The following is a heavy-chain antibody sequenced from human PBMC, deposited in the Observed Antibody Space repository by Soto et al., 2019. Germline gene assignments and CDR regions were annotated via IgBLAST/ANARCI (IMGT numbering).Heavy chain of an antibody. CDR3: ARGAPLYGMDV. V-gene: IGHV1-69*04. Sequence: GASVKVSCKASGYTFTNYDINWVRQAPGQGLEWMGRIIPILGIANYAQKFQGRVTITADKSTSTAYMELSSLRSEDTAVYYCARGAPLYGMDVWGQGTTVTVSS. J-gene: IGHJ6*02. CDR2: IIPILGIA. CDR1: GYTFTNYD.